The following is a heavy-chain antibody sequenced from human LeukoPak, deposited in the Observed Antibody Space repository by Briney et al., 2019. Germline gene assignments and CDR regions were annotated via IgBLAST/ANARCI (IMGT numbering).Heavy chain of an antibody. CDR1: GFTFSNYG. D-gene: IGHD1-1*01. CDR2: IRHDGSNK. J-gene: IGHJ5*01. V-gene: IGHV3-30*02. Sequence: PGGSLRLSCAASGFTFSNYGMHWVRQAPGKGLEWVAFIRHDGSNKYYADSVKGRFTISRDNSKDTLYLQMNSLRAEDTALYYCAKDEKDDDDANDRNWMDSWGQGTLVTVSS. CDR3: AKDEKDDDDANDRNWMDS.